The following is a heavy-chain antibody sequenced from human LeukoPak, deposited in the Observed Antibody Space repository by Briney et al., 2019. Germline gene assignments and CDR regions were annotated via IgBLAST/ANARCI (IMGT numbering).Heavy chain of an antibody. V-gene: IGHV3-48*01. D-gene: IGHD6-13*01. J-gene: IGHJ4*02. CDR3: ARARTLRRPYSSSWLTHGHDLGY. Sequence: GGSLRLSCAASGFTFSSYEMNWVRQAPGKGLEWVSYISSSSSTIYYADSVKGRFTISRDNAKNSLYLQMNSLRAEDTAVYYCARARTLRRPYSSSWLTHGHDLGYWGQGTLVTVSS. CDR2: ISSSSSTI. CDR1: GFTFSSYE.